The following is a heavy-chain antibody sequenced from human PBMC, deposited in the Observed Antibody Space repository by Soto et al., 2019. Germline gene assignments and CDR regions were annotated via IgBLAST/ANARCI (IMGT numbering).Heavy chain of an antibody. V-gene: IGHV1-18*01. CDR1: GYTFTSYG. J-gene: IGHJ5*02. CDR2: ISAYNGNT. Sequence: ASVKVSCKASGYTFTSYGISWVRQAPGQGHEWMGWISAYNGNTNYAQKLQGRVTMTTDTSTSTAYMELRSLRSDDTAVYYCARGGIRSYYDFWSGYSHWFDPWGQGXLVTVYS. D-gene: IGHD3-3*01. CDR3: ARGGIRSYYDFWSGYSHWFDP.